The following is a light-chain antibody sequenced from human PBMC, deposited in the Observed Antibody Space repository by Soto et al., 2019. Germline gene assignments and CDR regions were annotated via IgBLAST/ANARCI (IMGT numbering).Light chain of an antibody. V-gene: IGKV3-11*01. CDR1: RSVRSY. Sequence: EIVLTQSPATLSLSPGERATLSCRASRSVRSYLAWYQQKPGQAPRLLIYDASSRATGIPPRFSGSGSGTDFTLTITSLEPEDFAVYYCQQRSDWPSTFGGGTKVEI. CDR2: DAS. CDR3: QQRSDWPST. J-gene: IGKJ4*01.